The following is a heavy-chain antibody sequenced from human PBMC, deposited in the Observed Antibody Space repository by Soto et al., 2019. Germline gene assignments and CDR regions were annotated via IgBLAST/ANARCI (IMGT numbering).Heavy chain of an antibody. CDR2: INPSGGST. CDR3: AREEFYYDSSGYYPLDAFDI. Sequence: ASVKFSCKASGYTFTSYYMHCVRQAPGQGLEWMGIINPSGGSTSYAQKFQGRVTMTRDTSTSTVYMELSSLRSEDTAVYYCAREEFYYDSSGYYPLDAFDIWGQGTMVTVSS. J-gene: IGHJ3*02. CDR1: GYTFTSYY. D-gene: IGHD3-22*01. V-gene: IGHV1-46*01.